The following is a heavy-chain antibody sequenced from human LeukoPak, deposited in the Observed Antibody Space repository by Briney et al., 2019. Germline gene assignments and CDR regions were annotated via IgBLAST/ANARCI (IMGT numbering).Heavy chain of an antibody. V-gene: IGHV1-18*01. Sequence: ASVKVSCKASGYTFTSYGISWVRQAPGQGLEWMGWISDYNGNTNYAQKLQGRVTVTTDTSTSTAYMELRSLRSDDTAVYYCSRETSVLEWLLNGALDIWGKGTMVTVSS. CDR2: ISDYNGNT. D-gene: IGHD3-3*01. CDR3: SRETSVLEWLLNGALDI. CDR1: GYTFTSYG. J-gene: IGHJ3*02.